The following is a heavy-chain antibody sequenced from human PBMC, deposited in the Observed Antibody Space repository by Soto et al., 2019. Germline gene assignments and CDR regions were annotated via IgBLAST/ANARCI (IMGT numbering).Heavy chain of an antibody. V-gene: IGHV2-5*02. CDR1: GFSLNSRGMA. D-gene: IGHD2-15*01. Sequence: QITLKESAPTLVKPTQTLTLTCTFSGFSLNSRGMAVSWIRQPPGKALEWLALIYWDDDKRYSPSLKSRITITKDTSKTQVVLTMTNMDPVDTATYFCAHQNVESPTREWFDPWGPGTQVTVSS. CDR2: IYWDDDK. J-gene: IGHJ5*02. CDR3: AHQNVESPTREWFDP.